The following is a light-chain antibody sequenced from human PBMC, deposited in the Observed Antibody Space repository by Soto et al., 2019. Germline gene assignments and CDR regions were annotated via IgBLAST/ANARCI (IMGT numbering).Light chain of an antibody. V-gene: IGKV1-33*01. CDR1: QDISNY. CDR2: DAS. Sequence: DIQMTQSPSSLSASVGDRVTITCQASQDISNYSNWYQQKPGKAPKLLIYDASNLETGVPSRFSGSGSGTDFTFTISSLQAEDIATYYCQQTRVTFGGGTKVEIK. J-gene: IGKJ4*01. CDR3: QQTRVT.